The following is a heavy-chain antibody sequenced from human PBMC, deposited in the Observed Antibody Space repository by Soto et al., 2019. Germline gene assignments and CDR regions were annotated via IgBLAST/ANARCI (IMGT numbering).Heavy chain of an antibody. J-gene: IGHJ5*02. Sequence: GGSLRLSCAASGFTFSDYYMSWIRQAPGKGLEWVSYISSSSYTNYADSVKGRFTISRDNAKNSLYLQMNSLRAEDTAVYYCARYHPIAVAGTGSTGGWFDPWGQGTLVTVSS. V-gene: IGHV3-11*03. CDR2: ISSSSYT. CDR1: GFTFSDYY. D-gene: IGHD6-19*01. CDR3: ARYHPIAVAGTGSTGGWFDP.